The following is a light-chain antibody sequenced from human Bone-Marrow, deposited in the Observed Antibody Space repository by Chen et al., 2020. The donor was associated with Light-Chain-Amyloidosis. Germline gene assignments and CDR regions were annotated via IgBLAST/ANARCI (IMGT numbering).Light chain of an antibody. V-gene: IGKV4-1*01. CDR1: QSVLYSSNNKNY. Sequence: DIVMTQSPDSLAVSLGERATINCKSSQSVLYSSNNKNYLAWYQQKPGQPPKLLIYWASTRESGVPDRFSGSGFGTDFTLTISSLQAEDVAVYYCQQYYSTPGYTFGQGTKLEIK. CDR2: WAS. CDR3: QQYYSTPGYT. J-gene: IGKJ2*01.